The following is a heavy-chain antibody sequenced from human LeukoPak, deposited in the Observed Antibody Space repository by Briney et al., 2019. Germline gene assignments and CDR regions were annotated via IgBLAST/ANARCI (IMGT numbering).Heavy chain of an antibody. Sequence: GGSLRLSCAASGFTFSSYAMSWVRQAPGKGLEWVSAISGSGGSTYYADSVKGRFTISRDNSKNTLYLQMNSLRAEDTAVYYCAKDLRYYGSGSYQFDYWGQGTLATVSS. CDR1: GFTFSSYA. D-gene: IGHD3-10*01. V-gene: IGHV3-23*01. CDR3: AKDLRYYGSGSYQFDY. J-gene: IGHJ4*02. CDR2: ISGSGGST.